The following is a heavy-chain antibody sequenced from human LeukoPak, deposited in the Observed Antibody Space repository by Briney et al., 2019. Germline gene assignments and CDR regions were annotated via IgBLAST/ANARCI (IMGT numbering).Heavy chain of an antibody. CDR2: VSSGSSTI. V-gene: IGHV3-11*01. Sequence: PGGSLRLSCAASGFTFSDYYMSWIRQAPGKGLEWVSYVSSGSSTIYYADSVKGRFTVSRDNGKRSLYLHMSSLRSEDTAVYYCARESRPEQLAKLDYWGQGTLVTVSS. D-gene: IGHD6-6*01. J-gene: IGHJ4*02. CDR1: GFTFSDYY. CDR3: ARESRPEQLAKLDY.